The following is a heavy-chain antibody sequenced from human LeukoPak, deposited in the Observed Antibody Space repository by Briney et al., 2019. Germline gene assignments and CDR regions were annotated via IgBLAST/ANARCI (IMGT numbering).Heavy chain of an antibody. D-gene: IGHD5-12*01. CDR3: ARVGGYDSGYFDY. Sequence: ASVKVSCKASGYTFTGYYMHWVRQAPGQGLEWMGWINPNSGGTNYAQKFQGRVTMTRDMSTSTVYMELSSLRSEDTAVYYCARVGGYDSGYFDYWGQGTLVTVSS. CDR1: GYTFTGYY. J-gene: IGHJ4*02. CDR2: INPNSGGT. V-gene: IGHV1-2*02.